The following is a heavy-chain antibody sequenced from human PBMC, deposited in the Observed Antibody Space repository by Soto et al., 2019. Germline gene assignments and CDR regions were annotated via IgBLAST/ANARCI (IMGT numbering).Heavy chain of an antibody. Sequence: GESLKISCQVSCYNFTTFWIGWLRQLPGKVLEWMGIIYPGDSATIYSPSFQGQVTMSVDKSVSTAYLQWSSLKSSDSAMYYCARHRYFHDSRGYDWFEPWGQGTLVIVSS. CDR2: IYPGDSAT. CDR3: ARHRYFHDSRGYDWFEP. CDR1: CYNFTTFW. D-gene: IGHD3-22*01. V-gene: IGHV5-51*01. J-gene: IGHJ5*02.